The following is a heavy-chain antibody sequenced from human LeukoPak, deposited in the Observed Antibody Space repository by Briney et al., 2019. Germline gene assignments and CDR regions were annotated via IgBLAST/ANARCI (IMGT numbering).Heavy chain of an antibody. V-gene: IGHV4-34*01. CDR1: GGSFSGYY. CDR3: ATFYRHFDY. CDR2: INHSGST. Sequence: SETLSLTCAVYGGSFSGYYWSWIRQPPGKGLEWIGEINHSGSTNYNPSLKSRVTISVDTSKNQFSLKLSSVTAADTAVYYCATFYRHFDYWGQGTLVTVSS. D-gene: IGHD2/OR15-2a*01. J-gene: IGHJ4*02.